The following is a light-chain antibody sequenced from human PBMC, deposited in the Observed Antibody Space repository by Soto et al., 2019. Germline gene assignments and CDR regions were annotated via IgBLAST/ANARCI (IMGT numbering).Light chain of an antibody. CDR3: QQSYSTPPWT. Sequence: DIQMTQSPSSLSASVGDRVTITCRASQSISSYLNWYQQKPGKAPKRLIYAASSLQIGVPSRFSVSGSGTDFTLTISSLQPEDFATYDCQQSYSTPPWTFGQGTKVEIK. V-gene: IGKV1-39*01. J-gene: IGKJ1*01. CDR1: QSISSY. CDR2: AAS.